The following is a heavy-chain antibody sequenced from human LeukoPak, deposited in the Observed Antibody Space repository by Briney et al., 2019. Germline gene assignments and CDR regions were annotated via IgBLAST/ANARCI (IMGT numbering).Heavy chain of an antibody. CDR1: GGSISSYY. CDR3: AKDRAPYHPPFDP. J-gene: IGHJ5*02. V-gene: IGHV3-23*01. D-gene: IGHD2-2*01. CDR2: ISGSGGST. Sequence: ETLSLTCTVSGGSISSYYWSWVRQAPGKGLEWVSAISGSGGSTYYADSVKGRFTISRDNSKNTLYLQMNSLRAEDTAVYYCAKDRAPYHPPFDPWGQGTLVTVSS.